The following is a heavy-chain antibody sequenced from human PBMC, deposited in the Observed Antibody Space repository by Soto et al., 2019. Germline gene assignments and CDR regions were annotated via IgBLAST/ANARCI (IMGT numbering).Heavy chain of an antibody. CDR2: LSGSGDDT. D-gene: IGHD3-3*01. Sequence: GGSLRLSCAASGFIFSTYTMTWVRQAPGKGLEWVSGLSGSGDDTYYADSVKGRFTISRDNSKNTLYLQMNSLRAEDTALYYWAKKSETPNFDQWGQGTLVTVSS. CDR1: GFIFSTYT. V-gene: IGHV3-23*01. CDR3: AKKSETPNFDQ. J-gene: IGHJ4*02.